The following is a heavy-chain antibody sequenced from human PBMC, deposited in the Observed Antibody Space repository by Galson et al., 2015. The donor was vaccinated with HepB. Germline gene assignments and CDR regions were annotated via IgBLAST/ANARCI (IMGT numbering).Heavy chain of an antibody. CDR3: TRKHSSSWYYFDY. CDR1: GFTFGDYA. J-gene: IGHJ4*02. CDR2: IRSKAYGGTT. V-gene: IGHV3-49*04. Sequence: SLRLSCAASGFTFGDYAMSWVRQAPGKGLEWVGFIRSKAYGGTTEYAASVIGRFTISRDDSKSIAYLQINSLKTEDTAMYYCTRKHSSSWYYFDYWGRGTLVTVSS. D-gene: IGHD6-13*01.